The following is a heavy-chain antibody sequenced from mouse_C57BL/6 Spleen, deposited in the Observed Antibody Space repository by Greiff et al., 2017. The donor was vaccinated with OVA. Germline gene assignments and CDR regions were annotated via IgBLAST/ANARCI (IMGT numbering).Heavy chain of an antibody. CDR2: INPNNGGT. CDR1: GYTFTDYN. D-gene: IGHD1-2*01. CDR3: ARGGVLRLGFAY. J-gene: IGHJ3*01. V-gene: IGHV1-22*01. Sequence: VQLKESGPELVKPGASVKMSCKASGYTFTDYNMHWVKQSHGKSLEWIGYINPNNGGTSYNQKFKGKATLTVNKSSSTAYMELRSLTSEDSAVYYCARGGVLRLGFAYWGQGTLVTVSA.